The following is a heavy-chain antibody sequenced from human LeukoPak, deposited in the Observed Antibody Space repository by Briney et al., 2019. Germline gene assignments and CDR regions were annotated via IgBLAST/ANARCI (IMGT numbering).Heavy chain of an antibody. CDR3: AREYSSGGFDY. D-gene: IGHD6-19*01. CDR1: GCTISSYY. J-gene: IGHJ4*02. Sequence: SETLSLTCTASGCTISSYYRSWIRQPPGKGLEWIGYIYYSGSTNYNPSLKSRVTISVDTSKNQFSLKLSSVTAADTAVYYCAREYSSGGFDYWGQGTLVTVSS. CDR2: IYYSGST. V-gene: IGHV4-59*01.